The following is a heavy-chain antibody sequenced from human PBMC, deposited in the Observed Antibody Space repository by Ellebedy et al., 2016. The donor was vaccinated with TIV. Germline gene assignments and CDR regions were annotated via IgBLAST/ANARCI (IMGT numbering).Heavy chain of an antibody. CDR3: ARDRGYDTFDY. V-gene: IGHV3-7*01. D-gene: IGHD5-12*01. CDR2: TKEDGSEK. Sequence: GESLKISCAASEFPFSSFWMCWVRPAPGKGLEWVANTKEDGSEKYYVDSVRGRFTISRDNAKNSLYLQMNSLRAEDTAVYYCARDRGYDTFDYWGQGILVTVSS. J-gene: IGHJ4*02. CDR1: EFPFSSFW.